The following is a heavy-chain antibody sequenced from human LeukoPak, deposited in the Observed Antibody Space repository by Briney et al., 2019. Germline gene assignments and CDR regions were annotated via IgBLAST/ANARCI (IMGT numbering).Heavy chain of an antibody. J-gene: IGHJ4*02. CDR2: ISYDGSNK. CDR1: GFTFSSYA. D-gene: IGHD1-1*01. V-gene: IGHV3-30*04. CDR3: AKGQHQLGD. Sequence: GGSLRLSCAASGFTFSSYAMHWVRQAPGKGLEWVAVISYDGSNKYYADSVKGRFTISRDNSKNTLYLQMSNLRAEDTALYYCAKGQHQLGDWGQGTLVTVSS.